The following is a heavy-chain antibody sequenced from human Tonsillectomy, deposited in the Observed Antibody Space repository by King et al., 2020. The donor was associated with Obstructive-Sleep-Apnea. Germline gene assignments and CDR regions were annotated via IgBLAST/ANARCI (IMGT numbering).Heavy chain of an antibody. D-gene: IGHD5-24*01. J-gene: IGHJ4*02. Sequence: VQLQESGPGLVKPSGTLSLTCAVSGGSISSSNWWTWVRQPPGKGLEWIGEIYHSGTTYYNPSLKSRVTMSVDKSNNQFSLKLLSVTAADTAVYYCARNLADGFNSCDFWGQGTLVAVSS. V-gene: IGHV4-4*02. CDR3: ARNLADGFNSCDF. CDR1: GGSISSSNW. CDR2: IYHSGTT.